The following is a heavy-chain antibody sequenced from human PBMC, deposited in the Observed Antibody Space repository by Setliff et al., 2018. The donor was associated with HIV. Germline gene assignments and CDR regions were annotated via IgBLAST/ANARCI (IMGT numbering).Heavy chain of an antibody. CDR3: AGPRGDEAFDI. Sequence: GASVKVSCKASGYTFTSKHINWVRQAPGQGLEWMGQFIPVLDITNYAQKFQGRVTITADASSSTMYMELSGLRSGDTAVYYCAGPRGDEAFDIWGQGTMVTVSS. CDR1: GYTFTSKH. CDR2: FIPVLDIT. V-gene: IGHV1-69*10. J-gene: IGHJ3*02. D-gene: IGHD3-10*01.